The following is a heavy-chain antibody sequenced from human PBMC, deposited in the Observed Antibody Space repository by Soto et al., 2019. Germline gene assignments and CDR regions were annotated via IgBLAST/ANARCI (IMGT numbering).Heavy chain of an antibody. J-gene: IGHJ5*02. D-gene: IGHD2-2*02. CDR1: GGSFSGYC. CDR3: ASAGYCSSTSCYKGSWFDP. Sequence: SETLSLTCAVYGGSFSGYCWSWIRQPPGKGLEWIGEINHSGSTNYNPSLKSRVTISVDTSKDQFSLKLSSVTAADTAVYYCASAGYCSSTSCYKGSWFDPWGQGTLVTVSS. CDR2: INHSGST. V-gene: IGHV4-34*01.